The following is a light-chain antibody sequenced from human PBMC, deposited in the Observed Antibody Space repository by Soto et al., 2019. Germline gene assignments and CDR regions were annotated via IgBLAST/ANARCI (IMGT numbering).Light chain of an antibody. J-gene: IGLJ2*01. Sequence: QAVVTQEPSLTVSPGGTVTLTCGSSTGAVTSGHYPYWFQQKPGLAPRTLIYDTSNKHSWTPARFSGSLLGGKAALTLSGAQPEDEAEYYCLLSYSGARAGVVFGGGTKVTVL. V-gene: IGLV7-46*01. CDR3: LLSYSGARAGVV. CDR2: DTS. CDR1: TGAVTSGHY.